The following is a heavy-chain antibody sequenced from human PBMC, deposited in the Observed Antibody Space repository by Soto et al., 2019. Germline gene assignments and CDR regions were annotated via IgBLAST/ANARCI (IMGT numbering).Heavy chain of an antibody. CDR2: IHHSGRT. CDR3: ARHAPLTTVTSSPGNLDY. CDR1: GGSISSYY. Sequence: SEILSLTCTVSGGSISSYYWSWIRQPPGKRLEYIGYIHHSGRTTYNPFLKSRVTISVDASKNQFSLRLNSVNAADTAVYYCARHAPLTTVTSSPGNLDYWGQGTLVNVSS. J-gene: IGHJ4*02. D-gene: IGHD4-17*01. V-gene: IGHV4-59*08.